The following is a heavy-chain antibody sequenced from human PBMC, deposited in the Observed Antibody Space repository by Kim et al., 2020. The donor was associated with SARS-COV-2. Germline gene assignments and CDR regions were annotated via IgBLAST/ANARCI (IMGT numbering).Heavy chain of an antibody. CDR2: INAGNGNT. CDR3: ARDKGIAVAGIRNWFDP. D-gene: IGHD6-19*01. J-gene: IGHJ5*02. Sequence: ASVKVSCKASGYTFTSYAMHWVRQAPGQRLEWMGWINAGNGNTKYSQKFQGRVTITRDTSASTAYMELSSLRSEDTAVYYCARDKGIAVAGIRNWFDPWGQGTLVTVSS. CDR1: GYTFTSYA. V-gene: IGHV1-3*01.